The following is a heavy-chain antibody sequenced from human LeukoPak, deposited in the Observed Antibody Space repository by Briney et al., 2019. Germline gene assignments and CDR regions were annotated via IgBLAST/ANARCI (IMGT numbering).Heavy chain of an antibody. CDR3: ARHGSSSWYGTNWFDP. Sequence: SETLSLTCTVSSGSISTSNYYWGWVRQPPGKALEWIGNIFYSGSTYYSPSLKSRVTISLDTSRNQFSLKLSSVTAADTAVYYCARHGSSSWYGTNWFDPWGQGTLITVSS. D-gene: IGHD6-13*01. J-gene: IGHJ5*02. CDR2: IFYSGST. V-gene: IGHV4-39*01. CDR1: SGSISTSNYY.